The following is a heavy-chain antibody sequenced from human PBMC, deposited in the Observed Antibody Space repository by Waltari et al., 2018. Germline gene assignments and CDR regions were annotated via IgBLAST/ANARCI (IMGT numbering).Heavy chain of an antibody. Sequence: QVQLVQSGAEVKKPGSSVKVSCKASGVTFSSYAISWVRQAPGQGLEWMGGISPILGTANYAQKCQVRVRITADESTSTAYMELSSMRSEDTAVYYCARPDYEYIWGSPVNWGQGTLVTVSS. J-gene: IGHJ4*02. CDR2: ISPILGTA. CDR3: ARPDYEYIWGSPVN. CDR1: GVTFSSYA. D-gene: IGHD3-16*01. V-gene: IGHV1-69*13.